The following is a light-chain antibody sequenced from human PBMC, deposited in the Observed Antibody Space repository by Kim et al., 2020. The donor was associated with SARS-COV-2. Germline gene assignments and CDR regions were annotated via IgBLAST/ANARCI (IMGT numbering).Light chain of an antibody. CDR3: QQYNDFPIT. J-gene: IGKJ5*01. V-gene: IGKV1-16*01. CDR2: GAS. Sequence: ASVGDRVTITCLSSQDISNYLAWFQQKPGQAPKSHIYGASSLQIGVPSRFSGSGSGRDFTLTITSLYPEDFASYYCQQYNDFPITFGQGTRLEIK. CDR1: QDISNY.